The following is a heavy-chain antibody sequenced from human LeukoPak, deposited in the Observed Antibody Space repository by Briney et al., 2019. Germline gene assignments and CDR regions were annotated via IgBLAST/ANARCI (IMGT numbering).Heavy chain of an antibody. CDR1: GGSISSYY. D-gene: IGHD2-2*01. V-gene: IGHV4-59*01. J-gene: IGHJ5*02. Sequence: KPSETLSLTCTVSGGSISSYYWSWIRQPPGKGLEWLGYIYYSGSTNYNPSLKSRVTISVDTSKNQFSLELSSVTAADTAVYYCARWGCSSTSCWFDPWGQGTLVTVSS. CDR3: ARWGCSSTSCWFDP. CDR2: IYYSGST.